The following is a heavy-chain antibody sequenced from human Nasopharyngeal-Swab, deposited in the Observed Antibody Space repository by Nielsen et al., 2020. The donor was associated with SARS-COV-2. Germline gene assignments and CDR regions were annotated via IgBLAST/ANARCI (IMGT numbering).Heavy chain of an antibody. V-gene: IGHV4-39*07. CDR3: ARDTLYGGNDY. Sequence: SETLSLTRTVSGGSISSSSYYWGWIRQPPGKGLEWIGSIYYSGSTYYNPSLKSRVTISVDTSKNQFSLKLSSVTAADTAVYYCARDTLYGGNDYWGQGTLVTVSS. J-gene: IGHJ4*02. CDR1: GGSISSSSYY. CDR2: IYYSGST. D-gene: IGHD4-23*01.